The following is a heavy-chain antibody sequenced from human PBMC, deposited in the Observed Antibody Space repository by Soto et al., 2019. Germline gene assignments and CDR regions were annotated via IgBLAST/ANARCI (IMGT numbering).Heavy chain of an antibody. V-gene: IGHV3-23*01. J-gene: IGHJ5*02. CDR1: GFTFSTYG. D-gene: IGHD2-2*01. CDR3: VKHSEYQLLSWFDP. CDR2: ISAGGGNT. Sequence: PGGSLRLSCAAAGFTFSTYGMSWVRQAPGKGLEWVSGISAGGGNTFYADSVRGRFTISRDNSKNTLDLQMSSLRAEGAALYFCVKHSEYQLLSWFDPWGQRTLVTVSS.